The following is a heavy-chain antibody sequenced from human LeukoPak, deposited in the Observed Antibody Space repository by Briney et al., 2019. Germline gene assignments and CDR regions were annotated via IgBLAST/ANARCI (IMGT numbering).Heavy chain of an antibody. D-gene: IGHD6-13*01. V-gene: IGHV1-2*02. CDR2: INPNNGDT. Sequence: ASVKVSCKSSGYTFSYYYIHWVRQAPGQGLEWIGWINPNNGDTNYAQSFQGRVTLTRDTSSTTVYMELTRLTSDDTAVFYCARDRGVAAAGLLDLWGQGTLVTVYS. J-gene: IGHJ5*02. CDR1: GYTFSYYY. CDR3: ARDRGVAAAGLLDL.